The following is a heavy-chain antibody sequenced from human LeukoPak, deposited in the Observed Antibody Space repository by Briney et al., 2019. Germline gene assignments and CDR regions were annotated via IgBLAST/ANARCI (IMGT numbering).Heavy chain of an antibody. CDR2: MRQDGGEI. CDR3: ARDSGFSGTQRGEY. D-gene: IGHD3/OR15-3a*01. Sequence: GGSLRLSCAASGFTFSSYWMSWVRQAPGKGLEWVANMRQDGGEIYYVDSVKGRFTISRDISKNTLYLQMNSLRAEDTAVYYCARDSGFSGTQRGEYWGQGTLVTVSS. J-gene: IGHJ4*02. CDR1: GFTFSSYW. V-gene: IGHV3-7*01.